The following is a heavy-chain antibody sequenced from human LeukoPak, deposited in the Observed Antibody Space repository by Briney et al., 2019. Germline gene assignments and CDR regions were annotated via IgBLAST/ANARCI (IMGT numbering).Heavy chain of an antibody. CDR3: AKDLVGASSYYFDY. D-gene: IGHD1-26*01. CDR2: ISSSGSTI. Sequence: PGGSLRLSCAASGFTASSNYMSWVRQAPGKGLEWVSYISSSGSTIYYADSVKGQFTISRDNSKNTLYLQMNSLRAEDTAVYYCAKDLVGASSYYFDYWGQGTLVTVSS. V-gene: IGHV3-11*01. CDR1: GFTASSNY. J-gene: IGHJ4*02.